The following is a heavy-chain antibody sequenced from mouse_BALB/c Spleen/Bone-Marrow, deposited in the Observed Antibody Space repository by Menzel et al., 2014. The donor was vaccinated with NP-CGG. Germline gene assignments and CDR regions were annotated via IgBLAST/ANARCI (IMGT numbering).Heavy chain of an antibody. CDR1: GFTFSSYA. CDR3: ARAGTTASAWFAY. V-gene: IGHV5-6-5*01. J-gene: IGHJ3*01. CDR2: ISSGGST. D-gene: IGHD1-2*01. Sequence: DVQLQESGGGLVKPGGSLKLSCAASGFTFSSYAMSWVRQTPEKRLEWVASISSGGSTYYPDSVKGRFTISRDNARNILYLQMSSLRSEDTAMYYCARAGTTASAWFAYWGQGTLVTVSA.